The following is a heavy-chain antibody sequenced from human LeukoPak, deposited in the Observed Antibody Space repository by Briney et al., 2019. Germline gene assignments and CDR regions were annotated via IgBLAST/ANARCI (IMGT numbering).Heavy chain of an antibody. J-gene: IGHJ4*02. CDR3: ARSTYYDSSGYYPNSDY. D-gene: IGHD3-22*01. CDR1: GGTFSIYA. Sequence: ASVKVSFTASGGTFSIYAISWVRQAPGQGLEWMGGIIPIFGTANYAQKFQGRVTITADESTSTAYMELSSLRSEDTAVYYCARSTYYDSSGYYPNSDYWGQGTLVTVSS. V-gene: IGHV1-69*13. CDR2: IIPIFGTA.